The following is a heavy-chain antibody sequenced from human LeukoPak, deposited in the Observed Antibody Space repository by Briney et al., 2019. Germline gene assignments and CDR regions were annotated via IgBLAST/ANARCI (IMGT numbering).Heavy chain of an antibody. V-gene: IGHV1-69*05. CDR1: GGTFSSYA. J-gene: IGHJ6*03. Sequence: RASVKVSCKASGGTFSSYAISWVRQAPGQGLEWMGGIIPIFGTANYAQKFQGRVTMTTDTSTSTAYMELRSLRSDDTAVYYCAKDSRDSTYYMDVWGKGTTVTVSS. D-gene: IGHD2-21*01. CDR2: IIPIFGTA. CDR3: AKDSRDSTYYMDV.